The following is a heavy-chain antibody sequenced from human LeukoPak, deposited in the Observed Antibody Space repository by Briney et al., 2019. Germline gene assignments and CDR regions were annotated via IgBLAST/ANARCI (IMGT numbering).Heavy chain of an antibody. CDR1: GFTFSSYA. CDR3: ARGRNWNRGYFDY. Sequence: GGSLRLSCAASGFTFSSYAMHWVRQAPGKGLEWVAVISYDGSNKYYADSVKGRFPISRDNSKNTLYLQMNSLRAEDTAVYYCARGRNWNRGYFDYWGQGTLVTVSS. J-gene: IGHJ4*02. V-gene: IGHV3-30-3*01. CDR2: ISYDGSNK. D-gene: IGHD1/OR15-1a*01.